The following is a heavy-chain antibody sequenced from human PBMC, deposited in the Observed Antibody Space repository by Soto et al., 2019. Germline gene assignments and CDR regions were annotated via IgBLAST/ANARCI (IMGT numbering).Heavy chain of an antibody. Sequence: SVKVSCKASGGTFSSYAISWVRQAPGQGLEWKGGIIPIFGTAKDAQKFQCRVSITADESTITAYMELSSLRSEETAVYYFASAESSGYFYYYGMDVWGQGNTVTVSS. CDR2: IIPIFGTA. CDR3: ASAESSGYFYYYGMDV. CDR1: GGTFSSYA. J-gene: IGHJ6*02. V-gene: IGHV1-69*13. D-gene: IGHD3-22*01.